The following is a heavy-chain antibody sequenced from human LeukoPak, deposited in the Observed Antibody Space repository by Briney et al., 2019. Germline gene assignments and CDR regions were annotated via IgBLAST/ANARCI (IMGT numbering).Heavy chain of an antibody. CDR2: ISAYNGNT. CDR3: AREDTRKYYFDY. J-gene: IGHJ4*02. V-gene: IGHV1-18*01. CDR1: GYTFTSYG. D-gene: IGHD5-18*01. Sequence: ASVKVSCTASGYTFTSYGISWVRQAPGQGLEWMGWISAYNGNTNYAQKLQGRVTMTTDTSTSTAYMELRSLRSDDTAVYYCAREDTRKYYFDYWGQGTLVTVSS.